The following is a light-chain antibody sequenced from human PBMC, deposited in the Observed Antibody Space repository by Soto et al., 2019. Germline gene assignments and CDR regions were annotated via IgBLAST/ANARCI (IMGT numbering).Light chain of an antibody. CDR1: SSDVGCYNL. Sequence: QSVLTQPASVSGSPGQSITISCTGTSSDVGCYNLVSWYQQHPGKAPKLMIYEGSKRPSGVSNRFSGSKSGNTASLTISGLQAEDEADYYCCSYAGSSTFERVVFGGGTKLTVL. CDR3: CSYAGSSTFERVV. J-gene: IGLJ2*01. V-gene: IGLV2-23*03. CDR2: EGS.